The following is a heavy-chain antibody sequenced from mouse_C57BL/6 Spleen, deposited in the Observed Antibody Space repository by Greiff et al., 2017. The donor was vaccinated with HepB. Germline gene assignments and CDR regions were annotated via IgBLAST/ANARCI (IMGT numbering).Heavy chain of an antibody. CDR2: IDPSDSYT. V-gene: IGHV1-50*01. CDR3: ARSDGSLAWFAY. CDR1: GYTFTSYW. D-gene: IGHD1-1*01. Sequence: QVQLQQPGAELVKPGASVKLSCKASGYTFTSYWMQWVKQRPGQGLEWIGEIDPSDSYTNYNQKFKGKATLTVDTSSSTAYMQLSSLTSEDSAVYYCARSDGSLAWFAYWGQGTLVTVSA. J-gene: IGHJ3*01.